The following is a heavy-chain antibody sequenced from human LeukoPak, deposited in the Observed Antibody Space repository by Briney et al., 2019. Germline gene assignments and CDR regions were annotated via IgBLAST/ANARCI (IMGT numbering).Heavy chain of an antibody. J-gene: IGHJ4*02. D-gene: IGHD3-22*01. Sequence: ASVKVSCKVSGYTLTELSMLWVRQAPGKGLEWMGGFDPEDGETIYAQKFQGRVTITEDTSTDTAYMELSSLRSEDTAVYYCATELYDSSGYRDYWGQGTLVTVSS. CDR1: GYTLTELS. V-gene: IGHV1-24*01. CDR2: FDPEDGET. CDR3: ATELYDSSGYRDY.